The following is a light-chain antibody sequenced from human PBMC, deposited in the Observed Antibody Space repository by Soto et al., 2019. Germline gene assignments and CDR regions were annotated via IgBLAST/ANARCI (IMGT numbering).Light chain of an antibody. V-gene: IGLV1-40*01. CDR2: RNN. J-gene: IGLJ1*01. CDR3: AAWDDSLNGHV. CDR1: SSNIGAGYD. Sequence: QAVVTQPPSVSGAPGQRVTISCTGSSSNIGAGYDVHWYQQLPGTAPKLLIYRNNQRPSGVPDRFSGSKSGTSASLAISGLQAEDEADYYCAAWDDSLNGHVFGTGTKVTVL.